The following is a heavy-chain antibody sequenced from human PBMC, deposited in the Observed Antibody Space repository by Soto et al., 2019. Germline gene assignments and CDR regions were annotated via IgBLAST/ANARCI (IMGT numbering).Heavy chain of an antibody. CDR1: GGSITSSSYY. CDR3: ARRLYYDSSGFEGGGMDV. J-gene: IGHJ6*02. CDR2: IYYSGST. V-gene: IGHV4-39*01. D-gene: IGHD3-22*01. Sequence: PSETLSLTSTVSGGSITSSSYYWGSIRQPPVKGLEWIGSIYYSGSTYYNPSLKSRVTISVDTSKNQFSLKLSSVTAADTAVYYCARRLYYDSSGFEGGGMDVWGQGTTVTVS.